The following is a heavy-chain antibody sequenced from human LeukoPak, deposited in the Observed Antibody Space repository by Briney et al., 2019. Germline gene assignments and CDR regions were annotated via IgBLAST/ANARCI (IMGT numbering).Heavy chain of an antibody. V-gene: IGHV3-48*02. D-gene: IGHD2-15*01. J-gene: IGHJ4*02. Sequence: TGGSLRLSCAASGFTFSSYSMHWVRQAPGKGLEWVSYISSSSSTIYYADSVKGRFTISRDNAKSSLYLQMISLRDEDTVVYYCARGGEGATHYWGQGTLVTVSS. CDR3: ARGGEGATHY. CDR1: GFTFSSYS. CDR2: ISSSSSTI.